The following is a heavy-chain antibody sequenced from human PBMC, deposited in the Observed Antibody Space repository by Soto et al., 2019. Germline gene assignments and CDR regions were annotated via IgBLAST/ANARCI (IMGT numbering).Heavy chain of an antibody. V-gene: IGHV4-61*01. CDR1: GGSVSSGSYY. J-gene: IGHJ4*02. D-gene: IGHD3-10*01. CDR2: IYYSGST. CDR3: ARAGLGDGSDY. Sequence: PSETLSLSCTVSGGSVSSGSYYWSWIRQPPGKGLEWIGYIYYSGSTNYNPSLKSRVTISVDTSKNQFSLKLSSVTAADTAVYYCARAGLGDGSDYWGQAPLVTVSS.